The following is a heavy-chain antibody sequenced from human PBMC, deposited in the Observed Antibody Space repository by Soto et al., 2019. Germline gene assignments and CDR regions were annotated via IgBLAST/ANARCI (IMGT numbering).Heavy chain of an antibody. J-gene: IGHJ5*02. CDR2: INPNSGGT. Sequence: ASVKVSCKASGYTFTGYYMHWVRQAPGQGLEWMGWINPNSGGTNYAQKFQGWVTMTRDTSISTAYVELSRLRSDDTAVYYCARAIAVAGTLRFDPWGQGTLVTVSS. CDR3: ARAIAVAGTLRFDP. V-gene: IGHV1-2*04. CDR1: GYTFTGYY. D-gene: IGHD6-19*01.